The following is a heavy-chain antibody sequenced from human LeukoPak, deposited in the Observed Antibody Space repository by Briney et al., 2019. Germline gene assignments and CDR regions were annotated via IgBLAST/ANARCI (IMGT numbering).Heavy chain of an antibody. D-gene: IGHD3-3*01. Sequence: PGGSLRLSCTASGFTFSSYGMHWVRQAPGKGMEWVAFIRYDGSSKFYGDSVKGRFTVSRDNSKNTLHLQMNSLRAEDTAVYYCAKDSTGFTTTGEIITPTDAFDVWGQGTMVTVSS. CDR3: AKDSTGFTTTGEIITPTDAFDV. CDR2: IRYDGSSK. J-gene: IGHJ3*01. V-gene: IGHV3-30*02. CDR1: GFTFSSYG.